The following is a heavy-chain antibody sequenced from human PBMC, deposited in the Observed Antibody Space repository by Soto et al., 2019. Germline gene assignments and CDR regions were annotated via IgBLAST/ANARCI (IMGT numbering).Heavy chain of an antibody. J-gene: IGHJ4*02. CDR1: GDSISTADYY. CDR2: IYYSGNT. Sequence: TSETLSLTCTVSGDSISTADYYWNGIRQPPGKGLEWIGYIYYSGNTYYIPSLKSRVTISVDTSKNQISLKLNSVTAADTAVYYCARGIYSTSSFFDSWGQGTLVTVSS. V-gene: IGHV4-30-4*01. D-gene: IGHD6-6*01. CDR3: ARGIYSTSSFFDS.